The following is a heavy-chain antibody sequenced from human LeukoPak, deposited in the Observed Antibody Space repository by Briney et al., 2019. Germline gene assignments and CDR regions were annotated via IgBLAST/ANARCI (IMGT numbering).Heavy chain of an antibody. J-gene: IGHJ4*02. CDR1: GGSISSSSYY. CDR3: ARAPNYYDSSGYYPNFDY. V-gene: IGHV4-39*07. CDR2: IYYSGST. D-gene: IGHD3-22*01. Sequence: PSETLSLTCTVSGGSISSSSYYWGWIRQPPGKGLEWIGSIYYSGSTYYDPSLKSRVTISVDTSKNQFSLKLSSVTAADTAVYYCARAPNYYDSSGYYPNFDYWGQGTLVTVSS.